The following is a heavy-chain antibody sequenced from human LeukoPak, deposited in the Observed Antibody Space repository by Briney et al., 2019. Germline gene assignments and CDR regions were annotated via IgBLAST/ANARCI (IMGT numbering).Heavy chain of an antibody. D-gene: IGHD4-17*01. CDR2: IYYSGST. CDR3: ARLATVPSGGFDY. J-gene: IGHJ4*02. Sequence: SETLSLTCTVSGGSISSSSYCWGWIRQPPGKGLEWIGSIYYSGSTYYNPSLKSRVTISVDTSKNQFSLNLSSVTAADTAVYYCARLATVPSGGFDYWGQGTLVTVSS. V-gene: IGHV4-39*01. CDR1: GGSISSSSYC.